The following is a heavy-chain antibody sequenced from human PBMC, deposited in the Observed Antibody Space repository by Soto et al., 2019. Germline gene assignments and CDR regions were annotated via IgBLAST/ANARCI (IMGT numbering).Heavy chain of an antibody. D-gene: IGHD2-8*01. CDR3: ARVRCFNGLCHTADYGLDV. V-gene: IGHV1-69*13. J-gene: IGHJ6*02. Sequence: GSSVKVCCTASGDVFRSYGINGVRQAPGQGLEWMGGIIPISGTTNYAKKFQGRVAITADESTDTVYMELRRLRSEDTAVYFCARVRCFNGLCHTADYGLDVWG. CDR1: GDVFRSYG. CDR2: IIPISGTT.